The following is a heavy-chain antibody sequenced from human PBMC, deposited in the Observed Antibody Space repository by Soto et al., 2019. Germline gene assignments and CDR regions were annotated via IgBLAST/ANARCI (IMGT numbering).Heavy chain of an antibody. V-gene: IGHV4-30-4*01. CDR2: IYYSGST. CDR3: ARAPLQYQYYYYYGMDV. Sequence: TSETLSLTCTVSGGSISSGDYYWSWIRQPPGKGLEWIGYIYYSGSTYYNPSLKSRVTISVDTSKNQFSLKLSSVTAADTAVYYCARAPLQYQYYYYYGMDVWGHGTTVAVS. J-gene: IGHJ6*02. D-gene: IGHD4-4*01. CDR1: GGSISSGDYY.